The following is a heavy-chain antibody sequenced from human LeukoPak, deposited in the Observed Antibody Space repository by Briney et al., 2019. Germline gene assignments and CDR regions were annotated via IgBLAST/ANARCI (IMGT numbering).Heavy chain of an antibody. CDR2: ISRSGGTI. D-gene: IGHD2-15*01. CDR3: ARDSLFCTGGSCYSNYFDY. V-gene: IGHV3-48*03. Sequence: TGGSLRLSCAASGFTFSSYEMNWVRQAPGKGLEWISHISRSGGTIYYADSVNGRFIISRDNARNSLYLQMNSLRAEDTAVYFCARDSLFCTGGSCYSNYFDYWGQGTLVTVSS. J-gene: IGHJ4*02. CDR1: GFTFSSYE.